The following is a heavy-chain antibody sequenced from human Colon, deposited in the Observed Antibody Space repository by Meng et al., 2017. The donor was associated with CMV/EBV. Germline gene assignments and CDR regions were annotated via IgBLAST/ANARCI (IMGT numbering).Heavy chain of an antibody. D-gene: IGHD6-6*01. CDR2: IRYDGSDK. Sequence: GESLRLSCAASRFTFSSFGMHWVRQAPGKGLEWVAFIRYDGSDKYYVDSVKGRFTISRDNSKNTLYLQMNSLRAEDTAVYYCAKYSSSSLSFESWGQGTLVTVSS. V-gene: IGHV3-30*02. CDR1: RFTFSSFG. J-gene: IGHJ4*02. CDR3: AKYSSSSLSFES.